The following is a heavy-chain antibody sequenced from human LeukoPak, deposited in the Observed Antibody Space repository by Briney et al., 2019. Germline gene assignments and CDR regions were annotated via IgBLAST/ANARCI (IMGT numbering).Heavy chain of an antibody. D-gene: IGHD3-22*01. CDR3: ARHASDSSGFYNYYGMDV. V-gene: IGHV4-39*01. CDR1: GGSTSTSNFY. CDR2: IYYSGST. J-gene: IGHJ6*02. Sequence: NPSESLSLTCTVSGGSTSTSNFYWGWIRLPPGKGLEWIGSIYYSGSTSYNPSLKSRVTISVDTSKNQFSPRLSFVTAADTAVYYCARHASDSSGFYNYYGMDVWGQGTTVTVSS.